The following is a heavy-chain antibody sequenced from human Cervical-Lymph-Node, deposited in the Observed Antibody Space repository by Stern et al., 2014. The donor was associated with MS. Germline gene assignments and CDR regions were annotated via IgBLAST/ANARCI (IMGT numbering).Heavy chain of an antibody. CDR2: IYYSGST. Sequence: QVQLQASGPGLVKPSETLSLTCTVSGGSISSYYWSWIRQPPGKGMEWSGYIYYSGSTNYTPSLKSRVTISVDTSKNQFSLKLSSVTAADTAVYYCARVSSSWADYYYYYGMDVWGQGTTVTVSS. J-gene: IGHJ6*02. D-gene: IGHD6-13*01. CDR1: GGSISSYY. V-gene: IGHV4-59*01. CDR3: ARVSSSWADYYYYYGMDV.